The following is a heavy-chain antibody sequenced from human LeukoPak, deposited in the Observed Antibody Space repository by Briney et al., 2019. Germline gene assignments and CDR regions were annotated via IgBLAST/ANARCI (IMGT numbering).Heavy chain of an antibody. CDR3: ARYCSITCTAAFDI. Sequence: GGSLRLSCAASGFTFSSYAMSWVRQAPGKGLEWVSAISGSGGSTYYADSVKGRSTISRDNAKNSLSLQMNSLRAEDTAVYYCARYCSITCTAAFDIWGQGTMVIVSS. V-gene: IGHV3-23*01. CDR2: ISGSGGST. J-gene: IGHJ3*02. D-gene: IGHD2-2*01. CDR1: GFTFSSYA.